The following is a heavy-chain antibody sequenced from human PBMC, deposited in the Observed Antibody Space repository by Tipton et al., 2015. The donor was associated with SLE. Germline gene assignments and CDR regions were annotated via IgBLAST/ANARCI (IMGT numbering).Heavy chain of an antibody. D-gene: IGHD4-11*01. Sequence: TLSLTCTVSGGSISSYYWSWTRQPPGKGLEWIGCIDTSGSTNYNPSLKSRVTISVDTSKNQFSLKLSSVTAADTAVYYCARDMTTGYYYGMDVWGQGTTVTVSS. CDR3: ARDMTTGYYYGMDV. CDR2: IDTSGST. CDR1: GGSISSYY. V-gene: IGHV4-4*08. J-gene: IGHJ6*02.